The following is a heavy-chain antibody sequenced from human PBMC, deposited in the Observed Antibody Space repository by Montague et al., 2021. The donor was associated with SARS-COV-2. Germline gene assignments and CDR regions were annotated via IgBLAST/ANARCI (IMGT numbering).Heavy chain of an antibody. CDR2: IYHSGST. J-gene: IGHJ4*02. CDR1: GYSIGSGYY. D-gene: IGHD2-2*01. CDR3: ARSQDCSTTSCHFDY. V-gene: IGHV4-38-2*02. Sequence: SETLSLTCTVSGYSIGSGYYWGWIRQPPGKGLEWIGSIYHSGSTYYNPSLKSRVTISVDTPKNQFSLKLSSVTAADTAAYYCARSQDCSTTSCHFDYWGQGTLVTVSS.